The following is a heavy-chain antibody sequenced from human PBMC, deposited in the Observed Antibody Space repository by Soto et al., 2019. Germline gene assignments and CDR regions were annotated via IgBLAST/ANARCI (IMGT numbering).Heavy chain of an antibody. CDR2: IYYTGNN. V-gene: IGHV4-30-4*01. D-gene: IGHD3-22*01. CDR3: AREPKQNYDSSPWNGGFDS. CDR1: GDSISSPHYY. Sequence: QVHLQESGPGLVKPSQTLSLSCTVSGDSISSPHYYWTWIRQPPGKGLEWVGYIYYTGNNFYNPALKGRVAMSVDPSTNQFSLTLASVTDADTAVYFCAREPKQNYDSSPWNGGFDSWGPGTLVTVSS. J-gene: IGHJ4*02.